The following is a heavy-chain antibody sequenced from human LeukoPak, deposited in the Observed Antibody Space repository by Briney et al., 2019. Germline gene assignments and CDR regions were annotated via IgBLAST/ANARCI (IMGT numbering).Heavy chain of an antibody. Sequence: GGSLRLSCIASGSTLRNNIMTWVRQAPGKGLEWVSSLSFIDDSTYYADSVKGRFTISRDTSKNTLFLQMNSLIPEDTGVYYCGREGYTSGYAGAFDTWGQGTMATVSS. D-gene: IGHD2-2*01. J-gene: IGHJ3*02. CDR2: LSFIDDST. V-gene: IGHV3-23*01. CDR1: GSTLRNNI. CDR3: GREGYTSGYAGAFDT.